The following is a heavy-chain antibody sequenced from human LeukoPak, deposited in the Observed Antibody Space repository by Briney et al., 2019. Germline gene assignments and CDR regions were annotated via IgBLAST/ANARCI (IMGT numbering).Heavy chain of an antibody. J-gene: IGHJ4*02. CDR1: GFTVSSNY. CDR3: ARDLYYYGSGSDNFLYY. Sequence: GGSLRLSCAASGFTVSSNYMSWVRQAPGKGLEWVSVINSGGSTYYADSVKGRFTISRDNSKNTLYLQMSGLRAEDTAVYYCARDLYYYGSGSDNFLYYWGQGTLVTVSS. D-gene: IGHD3-10*01. V-gene: IGHV3-53*01. CDR2: INSGGST.